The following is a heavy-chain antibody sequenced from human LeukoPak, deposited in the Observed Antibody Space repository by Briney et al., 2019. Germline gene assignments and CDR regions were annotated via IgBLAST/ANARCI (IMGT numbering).Heavy chain of an antibody. J-gene: IGHJ4*02. CDR1: GYTLTELS. D-gene: IGHD3-22*01. CDR2: FDPEDGET. CDR3: ARDPGKMGIYDSSGYYYVI. V-gene: IGHV1-24*01. Sequence: ASVKVSCKVSGYTLTELSMHWVRQAPGKGLEWMGGFDPEDGETIYAQKFQGRVTMTEDTSTDTAYMELSSLRSEDTAVYYCARDPGKMGIYDSSGYYYVIWGQGTLVTVSS.